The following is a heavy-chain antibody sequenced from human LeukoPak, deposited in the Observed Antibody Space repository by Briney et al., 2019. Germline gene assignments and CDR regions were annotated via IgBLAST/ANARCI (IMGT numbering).Heavy chain of an antibody. V-gene: IGHV3-66*01. D-gene: IGHD3-10*01. CDR2: IYSGGST. CDR1: GFTFTTYW. J-gene: IGHJ4*02. Sequence: PGGSLRLSCAASGFTFTTYWMSWVRQLPGKGPEWVSVIYSGGSTYYADSVKGRFTISRDNSKNTLYLQMNSLRAEDTAVYYCARGALWFGELFDYFDYWGQGTLVTVSS. CDR3: ARGALWFGELFDYFDY.